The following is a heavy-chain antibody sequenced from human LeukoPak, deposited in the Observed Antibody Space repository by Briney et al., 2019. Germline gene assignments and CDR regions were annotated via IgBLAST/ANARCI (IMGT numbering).Heavy chain of an antibody. Sequence: GGSLRLSCAASGFTFSAYAMSWVRQAPGKGLEWVSAIGGSGTNTYYADSVKGRFTISRDNSKNTLYLQMNSLRAEDTAVYYCAKPRKLSSTHYFDYWGQGTLVTVSS. V-gene: IGHV3-23*01. CDR3: AKPRKLSSTHYFDY. D-gene: IGHD2-15*01. CDR1: GFTFSAYA. CDR2: IGGSGTNT. J-gene: IGHJ4*02.